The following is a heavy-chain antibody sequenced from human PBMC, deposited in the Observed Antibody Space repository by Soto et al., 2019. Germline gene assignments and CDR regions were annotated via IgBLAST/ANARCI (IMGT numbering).Heavy chain of an antibody. Sequence: QVQLVQSGAEVKKPGSSVKVSRKASGGTFSSYAISWVRQAPGQGLEWMGGIIPIFGTANYAQKFQGRVTITADESTSTAYMELSSLRSEDTAVYYCARLIVVVVAATGRYYYYGMDVWGQGTTVTVSS. CDR3: ARLIVVVVAATGRYYYYGMDV. V-gene: IGHV1-69*01. J-gene: IGHJ6*02. CDR1: GGTFSSYA. D-gene: IGHD2-15*01. CDR2: IIPIFGTA.